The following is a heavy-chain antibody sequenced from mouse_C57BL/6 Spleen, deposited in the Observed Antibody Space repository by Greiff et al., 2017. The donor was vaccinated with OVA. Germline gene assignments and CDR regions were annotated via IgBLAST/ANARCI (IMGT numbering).Heavy chain of an antibody. CDR2: IYPGDGDT. V-gene: IGHV1-82*01. Sequence: QVQLQQSGPELVKPGASVKISCKASGYAFSSSWMNWVKQRPGKGLEWIGRIYPGDGDTNYNGKFKGKATLTADKSSSTAYMQLSSLTSEDSAVYFCATQGGVYYDYAWFAYWGQGTLVTVSA. CDR3: ATQGGVYYDYAWFAY. D-gene: IGHD2-4*01. J-gene: IGHJ3*01. CDR1: GYAFSSSW.